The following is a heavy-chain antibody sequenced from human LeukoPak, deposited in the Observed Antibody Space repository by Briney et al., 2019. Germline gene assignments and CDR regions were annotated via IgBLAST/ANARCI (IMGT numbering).Heavy chain of an antibody. V-gene: IGHV3-7*01. D-gene: IGHD1-26*01. CDR2: IHQDSIEK. J-gene: IGHJ4*02. CDR3: ARLYSGSFEY. Sequence: GGSLRLSCAASGFTFSGYWMTWVRQAPGKGLEWVANIHQDSIEKYYVSSVKGRFTISRDNAKNSLFLQMDSLRPEDTAVYYCARLYSGSFEYWGQGTLVTVSS. CDR1: GFTFSGYW.